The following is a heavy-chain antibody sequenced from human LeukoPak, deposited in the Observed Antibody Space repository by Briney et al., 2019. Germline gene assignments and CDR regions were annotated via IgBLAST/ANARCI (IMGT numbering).Heavy chain of an antibody. J-gene: IGHJ5*02. CDR3: AKVVSAAGWFDP. CDR1: GFTFSSYG. CDR2: ISGSGGST. V-gene: IGHV3-23*01. D-gene: IGHD6-13*01. Sequence: PGGSLRLSCAASGFTFSSYGMSWVRQAPGKGLEWVSAISGSGGSTYYADSVKGRFTISRDNSKNTLYLQMNSLRAEDTAVYYCAKVVSAAGWFDPWGQGTLVTVSS.